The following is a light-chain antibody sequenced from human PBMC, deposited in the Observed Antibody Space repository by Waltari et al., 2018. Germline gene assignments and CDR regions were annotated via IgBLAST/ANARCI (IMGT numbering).Light chain of an antibody. Sequence: EIVLTQSPATLSLSPGESATLSCRASQSVSSDLAWYQQKPGQGPRLLIYDASNRATGIPARFSGSGSETDFTLTISSLEPEDFAVYYCQQRSSWPWTFGQGTKVDVK. CDR3: QQRSSWPWT. CDR2: DAS. CDR1: QSVSSD. J-gene: IGKJ1*01. V-gene: IGKV3-11*01.